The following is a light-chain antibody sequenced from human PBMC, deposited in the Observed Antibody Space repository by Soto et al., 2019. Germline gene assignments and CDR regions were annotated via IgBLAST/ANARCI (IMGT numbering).Light chain of an antibody. Sequence: ESVLTQSPGSLSLSPGERATLSCRASQSVSSNYLAWYQHKPGQAPRLLIYGASSRATGIPDRFSGSGCGTDFTLTISRLEPEDFAVYYCQHYGSSLSITFGQGTRLEIK. CDR1: QSVSSNY. CDR3: QHYGSSLSIT. V-gene: IGKV3-20*01. CDR2: GAS. J-gene: IGKJ5*01.